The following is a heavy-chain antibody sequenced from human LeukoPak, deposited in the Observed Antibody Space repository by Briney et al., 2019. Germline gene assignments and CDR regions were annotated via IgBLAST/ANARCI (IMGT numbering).Heavy chain of an antibody. V-gene: IGHV4-34*01. CDR3: ARGGHYYGSE. CDR2: INHSGST. Sequence: SETRSLTCAVYGGSFSGYYWSWIRQPPGKGLEWIGEINHSGSTNYNPSLKSRVTISVDTSKNQFSLKLSSVTAADTAVYYCARGGHYYGSEWGQGTLVTVSS. CDR1: GGSFSGYY. J-gene: IGHJ4*02. D-gene: IGHD3-10*01.